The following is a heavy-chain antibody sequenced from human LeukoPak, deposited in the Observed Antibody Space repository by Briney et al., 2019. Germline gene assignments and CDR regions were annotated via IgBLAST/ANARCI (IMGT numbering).Heavy chain of an antibody. Sequence: KPSETLSLTCAVYGGSLSGYYWSWIRQPPGKGLEWIGEINHSGSTNYNPSLKSRVTISVDTSKNQFPLKLSSVTAADTAVYYCARGYSGGSFFDPWGQGTLVTVSS. V-gene: IGHV4-34*01. D-gene: IGHD2-15*01. CDR3: ARGYSGGSFFDP. CDR2: INHSGST. CDR1: GGSLSGYY. J-gene: IGHJ5*02.